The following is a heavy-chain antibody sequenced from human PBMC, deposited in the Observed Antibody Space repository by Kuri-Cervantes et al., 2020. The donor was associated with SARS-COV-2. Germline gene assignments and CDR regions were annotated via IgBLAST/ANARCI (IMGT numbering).Heavy chain of an antibody. CDR1: GFTFGDYA. CDR3: TRYDYGGNYYFDY. CDR2: IRSKAYGGTT. J-gene: IGHJ4*01. V-gene: IGHV3-49*03. D-gene: IGHD4-23*01. Sequence: GESLKISCTASGFTFGDYAMSWFRQAPGKGLEWVGFIRSKAYGGTTEYAASVKGRFTISRDDSESIAYLQMNSLKTEDTAVYYCTRYDYGGNYYFDYWGQGTLVTVSS.